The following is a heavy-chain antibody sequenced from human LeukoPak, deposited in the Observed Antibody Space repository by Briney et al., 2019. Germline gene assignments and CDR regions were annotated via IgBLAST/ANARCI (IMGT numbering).Heavy chain of an antibody. CDR3: ARRKVGGNSVEFDY. D-gene: IGHD4-23*01. V-gene: IGHV2-5*02. Sequence: SGPTLVNPTQTLTLTCTFSGFSLSPSGVGVAWIRQPPGKALEWLAFINWEDETRYSPSLESRLTITKDTSKNQVVLTMTNMDPVDTATYFCARRKVGGNSVEFDYWGQGIMVTVSS. J-gene: IGHJ4*02. CDR2: INWEDET. CDR1: GFSLSPSGVG.